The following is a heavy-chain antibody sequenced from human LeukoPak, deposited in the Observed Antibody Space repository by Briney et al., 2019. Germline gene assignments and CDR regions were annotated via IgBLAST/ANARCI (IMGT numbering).Heavy chain of an antibody. J-gene: IGHJ3*01. D-gene: IGHD6-13*01. CDR3: ARGSSSSWYSFDF. CDR1: GGSISSYY. CDR2: IHFTATT. V-gene: IGHV4-4*07. Sequence: SETLSLTCSVCGGSISSYYWSWLRQPGGEGLEWFGLIHFTATTHYNPSLQTRVTMSVHTSKYPFSLDLSSVTAADTSVYCCARGSSSSWYSFDFWGQETVVTLSS.